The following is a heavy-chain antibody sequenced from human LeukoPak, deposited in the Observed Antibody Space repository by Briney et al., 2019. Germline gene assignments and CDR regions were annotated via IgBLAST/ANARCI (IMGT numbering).Heavy chain of an antibody. D-gene: IGHD6-19*01. CDR3: ARVPGQRYSSGWYPDY. CDR2: INPNSGGT. Sequence: ASVKVSCKASGYTFTGYYMHWVRQAPGQGLEWMGWINPNSGGTNYAQKFQGRVTMTRDTSISTAYMELSRLRSDDTAVYYCARVPGQRYSSGWYPDYWGQGTLVTVSS. J-gene: IGHJ4*02. V-gene: IGHV1-2*02. CDR1: GYTFTGYY.